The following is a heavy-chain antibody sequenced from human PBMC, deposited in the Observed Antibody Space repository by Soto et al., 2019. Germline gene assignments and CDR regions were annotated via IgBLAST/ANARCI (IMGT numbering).Heavy chain of an antibody. CDR2: IYWDDDK. Sequence: QITLKESGPTLVKPPQTLTLTCTFSGFSLSTSGVGVGWIRQPPGQALEWLALIYWDDDKPYSPSLKSRLTITNEPTKNQVILTMTNMDPVDTATYYCAHTPAALWFGELLTNYYYYMGVWGGGTTVTVSS. CDR1: GFSLSTSGVG. CDR3: AHTPAALWFGELLTNYYYYMGV. V-gene: IGHV2-5*02. J-gene: IGHJ6*03. D-gene: IGHD3-10*01.